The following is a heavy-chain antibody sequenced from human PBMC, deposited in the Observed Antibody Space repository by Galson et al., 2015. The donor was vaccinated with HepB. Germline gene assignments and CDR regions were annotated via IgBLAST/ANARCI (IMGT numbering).Heavy chain of an antibody. CDR1: GFTFSSYW. CDR2: INSDGSST. D-gene: IGHD2-2*01. J-gene: IGHJ6*02. V-gene: IGHV3-74*01. CDR3: ARDRDIVVVPAAMLVTYGMDV. Sequence: SLRLSCAASGFTFSSYWMHWVRQAPGKGLVWVSRINSDGSSTSYADSVKGRFTISRDNAKNTLYLQMNSLRAEDTAVYYCARDRDIVVVPAAMLVTYGMDVWGQGTTVTVSS.